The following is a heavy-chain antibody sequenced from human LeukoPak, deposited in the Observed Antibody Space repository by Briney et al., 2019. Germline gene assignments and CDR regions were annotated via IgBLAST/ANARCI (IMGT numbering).Heavy chain of an antibody. CDR3: ARKRDDSSGYYPDY. J-gene: IGHJ4*02. D-gene: IGHD3-22*01. Sequence: SETLSLTCTVSGYSISSGYYWGWIRQPPGKGLEWIGSIYHSGSTYYNPSLKSRVTISVDTSKNQFSLKLSSVTAADTAVYYCARKRDDSSGYYPDYWGQGTLVTVSS. V-gene: IGHV4-38-2*02. CDR1: GYSISSGYY. CDR2: IYHSGST.